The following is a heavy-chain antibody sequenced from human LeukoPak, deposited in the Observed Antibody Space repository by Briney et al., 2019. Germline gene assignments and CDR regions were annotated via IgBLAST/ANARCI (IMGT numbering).Heavy chain of an antibody. V-gene: IGHV1-2*02. J-gene: IGHJ4*02. CDR1: GYTFTDYY. Sequence: ASVKVSCKASGYTFTDYYIHWVRQAPGQGLEWMGWINPNNGGTNYAQKFQGRVTMTRDTSISTAYMELSRLRSDDTAVYYCARDHGPHYYDSSGYPYWGQGTLVTVSS. CDR2: INPNNGGT. CDR3: ARDHGPHYYDSSGYPY. D-gene: IGHD3-22*01.